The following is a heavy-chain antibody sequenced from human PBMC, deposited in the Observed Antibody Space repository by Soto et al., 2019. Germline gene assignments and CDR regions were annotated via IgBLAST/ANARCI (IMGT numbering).Heavy chain of an antibody. CDR3: AADGSKVCDYGI. D-gene: IGHD4-17*01. CDR2: IVVDNYKT. V-gene: IGHV1-58*01. J-gene: IGHJ4*02. CDR1: EFSLTTSA. Sequence: KVSCKASEFSLTTSAVQWVRQARGQRLEWIGWIVVDNYKTKYAEKFQERVTMTRDMSTGTAYMELNSLTSEDTAVYYCAADGSKVCDYGIWGQGTPVTVSS.